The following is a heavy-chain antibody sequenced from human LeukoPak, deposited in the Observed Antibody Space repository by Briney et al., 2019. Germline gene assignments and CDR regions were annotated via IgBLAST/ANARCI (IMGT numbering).Heavy chain of an antibody. J-gene: IGHJ6*03. CDR2: IYHSGST. CDR1: GYSISSGYY. CDR3: ARRSRGIAAAGPYYYYYMDV. D-gene: IGHD6-13*01. Sequence: PSETLSLTCAVSGYSISSGYYWGWIRQPPGKGLEWIGSIYHSGSTYYNPSLKSRVTISVDTSKNQFSLKLSSVTAADTAVYYCARRSRGIAAAGPYYYYYMDVWGKGTTVTVSS. V-gene: IGHV4-38-2*01.